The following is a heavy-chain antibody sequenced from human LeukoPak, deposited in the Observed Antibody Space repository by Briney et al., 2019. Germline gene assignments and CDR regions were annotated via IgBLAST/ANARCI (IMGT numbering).Heavy chain of an antibody. J-gene: IGHJ5*02. CDR2: INPNNGDT. CDR1: GYTFTGYH. CDR3: ARLRYCSSTSCYYRNWFDP. Sequence: ASVKVSCKASGYTFTGYHIHWVRQAPGQGLEWMGWINPNNGDTKYAQKFNGRVTMTRDTSISTAYMEMSRLRSDDTAVYYCARLRYCSSTSCYYRNWFDPWGQGTLVTVSS. D-gene: IGHD2-2*01. V-gene: IGHV1-2*02.